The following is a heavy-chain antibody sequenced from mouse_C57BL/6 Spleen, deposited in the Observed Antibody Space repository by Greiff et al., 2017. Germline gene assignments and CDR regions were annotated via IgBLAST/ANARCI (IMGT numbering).Heavy chain of an antibody. J-gene: IGHJ1*03. CDR2: IYPGDGDT. Sequence: QVQLQQSGPELVKPGASVKISCKASGYAFSSSWMNWVKQRPGQGLEWIGRIYPGDGDTNYNGKFKGKATLTADKSSSTAYMQLSSLTSEDSAVYCCARSEGPVWYFDGWGTGTTVTVSS. CDR1: GYAFSSSW. V-gene: IGHV1-82*01. CDR3: ARSEGPVWYFDG.